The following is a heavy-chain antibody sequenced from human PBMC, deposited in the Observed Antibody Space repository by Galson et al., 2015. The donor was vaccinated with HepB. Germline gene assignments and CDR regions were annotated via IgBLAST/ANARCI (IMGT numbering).Heavy chain of an antibody. Sequence: SVKVSCKASGYTFTSYTLNWVRQAPGQGLECMGWINTNTGNPTYAQDFIGRFVFSLDTSISTAYLQINNLKPEDTAVYYCARVSGYYGSRERRWFDPWGQGTLVTVSS. CDR2: INTNTGNP. V-gene: IGHV7-4-1*02. CDR1: GYTFTSYT. CDR3: ARVSGYYGSRERRWFDP. D-gene: IGHD3-10*01. J-gene: IGHJ5*02.